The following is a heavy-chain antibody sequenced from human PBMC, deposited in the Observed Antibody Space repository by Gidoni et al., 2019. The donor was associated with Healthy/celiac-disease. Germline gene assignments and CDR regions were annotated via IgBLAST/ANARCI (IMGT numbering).Heavy chain of an antibody. CDR2: IYWDDDN. D-gene: IGHD3-22*01. Sequence: QITLKESGPTLVKPTQTLTLTCTFSGFSLSTSGVGVGWIRQPPGKALEWLALIYWDDDNRYSPSLKSRLTITNDTSNNQVVLTMTNMDPVDTATYYCARRTTLFRGIVVEVFDYWGQGTLVTVSS. CDR3: ARRTTLFRGIVVEVFDY. V-gene: IGHV2-5*02. J-gene: IGHJ4*02. CDR1: GFSLSTSGVG.